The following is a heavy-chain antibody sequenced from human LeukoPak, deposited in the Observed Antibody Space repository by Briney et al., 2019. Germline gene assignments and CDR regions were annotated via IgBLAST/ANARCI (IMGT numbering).Heavy chain of an antibody. CDR3: ASDLRFYHY. V-gene: IGHV4-34*01. Sequence: PSETLSLTCAVYGGSFSGYYWSWIRQPPGKGLGWIGEINHSGNTNYNPSLKSRVTISVDTSNNQFSLKLSSVTAADTAVYYCASDLRFYHYWGQGTLVTVSS. D-gene: IGHD3-3*01. CDR1: GGSFSGYY. CDR2: INHSGNT. J-gene: IGHJ4*02.